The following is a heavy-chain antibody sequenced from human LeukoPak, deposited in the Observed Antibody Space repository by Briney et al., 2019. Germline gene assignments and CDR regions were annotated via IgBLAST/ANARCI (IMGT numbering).Heavy chain of an antibody. CDR3: ARLKCSGGSCYSERYYFDY. CDR1: GFTLSSYW. J-gene: IGHJ4*02. Sequence: GGSLRLSCAASGFTLSSYWMSWVRQAPGKGLEWVANIEEDGSEKYYVDSVKGRFTISRDNAENSLYLQMKSLRAEDTAVYYCARLKCSGGSCYSERYYFDYWGQGTVVTVSS. D-gene: IGHD2-15*01. V-gene: IGHV3-7*01. CDR2: IEEDGSEK.